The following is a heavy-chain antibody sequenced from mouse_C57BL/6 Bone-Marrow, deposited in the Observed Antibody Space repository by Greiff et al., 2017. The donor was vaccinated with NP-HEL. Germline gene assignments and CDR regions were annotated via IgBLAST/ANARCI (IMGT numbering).Heavy chain of an antibody. J-gene: IGHJ3*01. CDR1: GYTFTSYG. V-gene: IGHV1-81*01. CDR2: IYPRSGNT. Sequence: QFQLQQSGAELARPGASVKLSCKASGYTFTSYGISWVKQRTGQGLEWIGEIYPRSGNTYYNEKFKGKATLTADKSSSTAYMELRSLTSEDSAVYFWARGGLLRGGGFAYWGQGTLVTVSA. D-gene: IGHD2-3*01. CDR3: ARGGLLRGGGFAY.